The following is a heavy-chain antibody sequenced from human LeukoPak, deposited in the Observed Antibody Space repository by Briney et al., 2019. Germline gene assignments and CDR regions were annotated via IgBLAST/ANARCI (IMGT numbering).Heavy chain of an antibody. V-gene: IGHV4-59*01. CDR3: ASSRSSSGWSLIDY. CDR1: GGSISSYY. Sequence: SETLSLTCTVSGGSISSYYWSWIRQPPGKGLEWVGYIYYSGSTNYKPSPKRRVTISVDTSKNQFSLKVSSVTAADTAVYYCASSRSSSGWSLIDYWGQGALVTVSS. J-gene: IGHJ4*02. CDR2: IYYSGST. D-gene: IGHD6-19*01.